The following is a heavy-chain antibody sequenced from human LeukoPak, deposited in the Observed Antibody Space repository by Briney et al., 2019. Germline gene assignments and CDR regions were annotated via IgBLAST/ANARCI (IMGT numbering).Heavy chain of an antibody. J-gene: IGHJ6*03. D-gene: IGHD3-9*01. V-gene: IGHV4-28*05. CDR1: GSSISSNNW. CDR2: IYYSGSI. Sequence: PSETLSLTCAVSGSSISSNNWWGWIRQPPGKALEWIGYIYYSGSIYYNPSLKSRATMSVDTSKNQSSLKLSSVTAVDTAVYYCARKFPSIFYTDVWGKGTTVTVSS. CDR3: ARKFPSIFYTDV.